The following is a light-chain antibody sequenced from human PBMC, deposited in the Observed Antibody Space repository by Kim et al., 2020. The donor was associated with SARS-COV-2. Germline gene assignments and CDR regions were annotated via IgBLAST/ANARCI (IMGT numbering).Light chain of an antibody. CDR3: QSAVSSGTSVV. CDR2: KDS. CDR1: ALPKQY. Sequence: SQGQTARNTCSGDALPKQYAYWYQQKPGQAPVLVIYKDSERPSGIPERFSGSSSGTTVTLTISGVQAEDEADYYCQSAVSSGTSVVFGGGTQLTVL. J-gene: IGLJ2*01. V-gene: IGLV3-25*03.